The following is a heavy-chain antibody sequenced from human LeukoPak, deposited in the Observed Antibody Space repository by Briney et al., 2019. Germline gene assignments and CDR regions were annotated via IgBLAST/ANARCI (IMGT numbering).Heavy chain of an antibody. D-gene: IGHD2-15*01. CDR2: IIPIFGTA. V-gene: IGHV1-69*13. J-gene: IGHJ4*02. CDR1: GGTFSSYA. Sequence: ASVKVSCTASGGTFSSYAISWVRQAPGQGLEWMGGIIPIFGTANYAQKFQGRVTITADESTSTAYMELSSLRSEDTAAYYCARDSWGHKYYFDYWGQGTLVTVSS. CDR3: ARDSWGHKYYFDY.